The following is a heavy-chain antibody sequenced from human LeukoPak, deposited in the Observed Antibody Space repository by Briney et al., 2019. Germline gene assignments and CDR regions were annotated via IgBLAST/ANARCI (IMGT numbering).Heavy chain of an antibody. CDR3: ARSRITRVFDY. CDR1: GFTFSNYA. Sequence: GGSLRLSCVAFGFTFSNYAMNWVRQAPGKGLEGVSEISGSGGSTYYADSVKGRFTISRDNSKNTLYLQMNSLRAEDTAVYYCARSRITRVFDYWGQGTLVTVSS. J-gene: IGHJ4*02. D-gene: IGHD3-10*01. V-gene: IGHV3-23*01. CDR2: ISGSGGST.